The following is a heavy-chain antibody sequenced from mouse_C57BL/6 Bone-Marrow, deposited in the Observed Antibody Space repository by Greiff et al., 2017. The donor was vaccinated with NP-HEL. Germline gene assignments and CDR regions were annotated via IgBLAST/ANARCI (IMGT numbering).Heavy chain of an antibody. CDR3: ARPYGSILDY. Sequence: QVQLQQPGAELVKPGASVKLSCKASGYTFTSYWMQWVKQRPGQGLEWIGEIDPSDSYTNYNQKFKGKATLTVDTSSSTAYIQLSSLTSEDSAVYYCARPYGSILDYWGQGTTLTVSS. CDR1: GYTFTSYW. CDR2: IDPSDSYT. V-gene: IGHV1-50*01. J-gene: IGHJ2*01. D-gene: IGHD1-1*01.